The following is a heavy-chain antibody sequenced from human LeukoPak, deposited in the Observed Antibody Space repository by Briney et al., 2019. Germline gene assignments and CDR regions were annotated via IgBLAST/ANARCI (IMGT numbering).Heavy chain of an antibody. CDR2: IRYDGSNK. D-gene: IGHD1-26*01. V-gene: IGHV3-30*02. CDR3: ASLPVGAYYFDY. J-gene: IGHJ4*02. Sequence: GGSLRLSCAASGFTFSSYGMHWVRQAPGKGLEWVAFIRYDGSNKYYADSVKGRFTISRDNSKNTLYLQMNSLRAEDTAVYYCASLPVGAYYFDYWGQGTLVTVSS. CDR1: GFTFSSYG.